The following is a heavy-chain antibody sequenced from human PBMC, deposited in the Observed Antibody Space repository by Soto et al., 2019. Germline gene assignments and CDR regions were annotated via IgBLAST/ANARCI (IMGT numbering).Heavy chain of an antibody. CDR1: GFTFSNAW. D-gene: IGHD4-17*01. CDR3: TTDLIGDYEVELTGYGMDV. V-gene: IGHV3-15*07. CDR2: IKSKTDGGTT. J-gene: IGHJ6*02. Sequence: GGSLRLSCAASGFTFSNAWMNWVRQAPGKGLEWVGRIKSKTDGGTTDYAAPVKGRFTISRDDSKNTLYLQMNSLKTEDTAVYYCTTDLIGDYEVELTGYGMDVWGQGTTVTVSS.